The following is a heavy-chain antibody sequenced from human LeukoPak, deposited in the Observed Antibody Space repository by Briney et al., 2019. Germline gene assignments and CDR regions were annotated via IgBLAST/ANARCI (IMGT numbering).Heavy chain of an antibody. D-gene: IGHD2-8*02. Sequence: PSETLSLTCTVSGDSISSYYWSWIRQPPGRGLGWIGYIHYSGSTNYNPSLKSRVTISVDTSKNQFSLKMTSVTAADTAVCYCARQGPGGRAFDIWGQGTTVTVSS. CDR1: GDSISSYY. CDR2: IHYSGST. J-gene: IGHJ3*02. V-gene: IGHV4-59*08. CDR3: ARQGPGGRAFDI.